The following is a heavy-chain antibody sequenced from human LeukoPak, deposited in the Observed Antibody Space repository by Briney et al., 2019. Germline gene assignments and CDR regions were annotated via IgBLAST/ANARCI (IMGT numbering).Heavy chain of an antibody. V-gene: IGHV3-23*01. CDR1: GFTFSSFA. CDR2: ISGSCGST. J-gene: IGHJ4*02. Sequence: WGSLSFSCAASGFTFSSFAMSWVRQAPGKGLEWGSAISGSCGSTSYTDPVKGRFTISRDNSTNTLYLRMNSLRAEDTAVYDCAKEKWWFAEEDPYDYWGQGALGTVSS. CDR3: AKEKWWFAEEDPYDY. D-gene: IGHD3-10*01.